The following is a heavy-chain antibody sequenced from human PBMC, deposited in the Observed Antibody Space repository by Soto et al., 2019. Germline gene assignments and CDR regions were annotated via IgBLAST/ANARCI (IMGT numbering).Heavy chain of an antibody. CDR1: GGTFSSYA. CDR3: ARSDGVSSTSPGWFDP. V-gene: IGHV1-69*13. J-gene: IGHJ5*02. CDR2: IIPIFGTA. D-gene: IGHD2-2*01. Sequence: ASVKVSCKASGGTFSSYAISWVRQAPGQGLEWMGGIIPIFGTANYAQKFQGRVTITADESTSTAYMELSSLRSEDTAVYSCARSDGVSSTSPGWFDPWGQGTLVTVSS.